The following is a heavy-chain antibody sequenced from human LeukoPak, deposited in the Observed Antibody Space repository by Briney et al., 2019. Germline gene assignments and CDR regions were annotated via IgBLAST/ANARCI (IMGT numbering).Heavy chain of an antibody. V-gene: IGHV4-34*01. CDR1: GGSFSGYY. J-gene: IGHJ4*02. CDR2: INHSGST. Sequence: PSGTLSLTCAVYGGSFSGYYWSWIRQPPGKGLEWIGEINHSGSTNYNPSLKSRVTISVDTSKNQFSLKLSSVTAADTAVYYCARGLQWLVKYYFDYWGQGTLVTVSS. CDR3: ARGLQWLVKYYFDY. D-gene: IGHD6-19*01.